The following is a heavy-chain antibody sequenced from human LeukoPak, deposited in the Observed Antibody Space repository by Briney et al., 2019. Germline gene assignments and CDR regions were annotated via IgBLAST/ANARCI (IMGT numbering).Heavy chain of an antibody. CDR1: GFTFSSYA. V-gene: IGHV3-23*01. D-gene: IGHD6-13*01. CDR3: ARNIAAAGNY. CDR2: ISGGGSTT. J-gene: IGHJ4*02. Sequence: GGSLRLSCAASGFTFSSYAMTWVRQAPGKGLEWVSTISGGGSTTYYADSVKGRFTISRDNSKNTLHLQMNSLRAEDTAVYYCARNIAAAGNYWGQGTLVTVSS.